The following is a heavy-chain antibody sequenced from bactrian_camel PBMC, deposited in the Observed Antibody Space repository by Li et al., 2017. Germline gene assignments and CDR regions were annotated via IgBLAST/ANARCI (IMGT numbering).Heavy chain of an antibody. J-gene: IGHJ4*01. V-gene: IGHV3S53*01. CDR1: VDTYRRYY. D-gene: IGHD1*01. CDR2: IDHDSQT. Sequence: HVQLVESGGGSVQAGGSLRLSCAASVDTYRRYYMGWSRQAPGKERVGVASIDHDSQTTYLDSVKGRFTISFDSAKNTISLEMNNLEPEDTGMYYCAADVGFAYNCAIAILSPGVVFDNMGQGTQVTVS.